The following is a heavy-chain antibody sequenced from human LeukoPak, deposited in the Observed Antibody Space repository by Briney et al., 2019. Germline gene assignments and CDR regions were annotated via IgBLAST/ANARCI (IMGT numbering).Heavy chain of an antibody. D-gene: IGHD2-2*01. CDR2: ISGSGGST. Sequence: GGSLRLSCAASGFTFSSYAMSWVRQAPGKGLEWVSAISGSGGSTYYADSVKGRFTISRDNSKNTLYLQMNSLRAEDTAVYYCAKGSGVVVVPSAGFDPWGQGTLVTVSS. J-gene: IGHJ5*02. CDR1: GFTFSSYA. CDR3: AKGSGVVVVPSAGFDP. V-gene: IGHV3-23*01.